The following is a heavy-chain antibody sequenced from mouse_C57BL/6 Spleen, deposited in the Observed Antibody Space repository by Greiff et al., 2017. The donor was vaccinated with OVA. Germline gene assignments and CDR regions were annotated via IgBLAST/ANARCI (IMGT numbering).Heavy chain of an antibody. V-gene: IGHV5-4*01. D-gene: IGHD1-1*01. CDR2: ISDGGSYT. Sequence: DVHLVESGGGLVKPGGSLKLSCAASGFTFSSYAMSWVRQTPEKRLEWVATISDGGSYTYYPDNVKGRFTISRDNAKNNLYLQMSHLKSEDTAMYYCARDREYGSSSYGYFDVWGTGTTVTVSS. CDR3: ARDREYGSSSYGYFDV. CDR1: GFTFSSYA. J-gene: IGHJ1*03.